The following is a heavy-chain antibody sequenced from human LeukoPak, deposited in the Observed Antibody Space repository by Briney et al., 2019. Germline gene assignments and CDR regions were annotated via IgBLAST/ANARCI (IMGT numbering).Heavy chain of an antibody. CDR2: IWYDGSNK. D-gene: IGHD6-19*01. J-gene: IGHJ4*02. CDR3: ARGHSSGWYSLDY. Sequence: GRSLRLSCAASGFTFSSYGMHWVRQAPGKGLEWVAVIWYDGSNKYYADSVEGRFTISRDNAKNSLYLQMNSLRAEDTAVYYCARGHSSGWYSLDYWGQGTLVTVSS. V-gene: IGHV3-33*01. CDR1: GFTFSSYG.